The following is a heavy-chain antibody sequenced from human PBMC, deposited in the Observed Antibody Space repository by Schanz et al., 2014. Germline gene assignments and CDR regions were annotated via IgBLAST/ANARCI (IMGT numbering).Heavy chain of an antibody. CDR2: ISAYNGNT. Sequence: QVQQLQSGAEVKKPGASMKVSCKASGYTFTTYYMLWVRQAPGQGLEWMGWISAYNGNTNYAQKLQGRVTMTTDTSTSTAYMELRSLRSDDTAVYYCARGGYSSGWYDRDIAHFDYWGQGTLVTVSS. J-gene: IGHJ4*02. V-gene: IGHV1-18*01. CDR3: ARGGYSSGWYDRDIAHFDY. CDR1: GYTFTTYY. D-gene: IGHD6-19*01.